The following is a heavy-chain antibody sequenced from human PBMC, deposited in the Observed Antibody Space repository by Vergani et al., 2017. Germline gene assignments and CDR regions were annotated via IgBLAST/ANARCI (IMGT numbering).Heavy chain of an antibody. CDR3: TTAXGLYYLHGEYFQY. V-gene: IGHV3-23*01. J-gene: IGHJ1*01. CDR1: GFTFDTYT. Sequence: EVQLLESGGGLVQPGGSRRLSCAGAGFTFDTYTMAYVRQAPGKGLEWVATISSGGGDIFHADSVKGRFTISRDNSKNTLFLQMNSLKDEDTAVYYCTTAXGLYYLHGEYFQYWGRGTLVSVSS. D-gene: IGHD3-10*01. CDR2: ISSGGGDI.